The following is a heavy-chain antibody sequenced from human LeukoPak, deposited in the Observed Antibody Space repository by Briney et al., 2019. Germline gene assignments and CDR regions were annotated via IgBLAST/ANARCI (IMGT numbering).Heavy chain of an antibody. J-gene: IGHJ6*02. CDR2: MNPNSGNT. CDR3: ARAPPYSGSWDYYYYYGMDV. CDR1: GYTFTSYD. D-gene: IGHD6-13*01. Sequence: GASVKVSCKASGYTFTSYDINWVRQATGQGLEWMGWMNPNSGNTGYAQKFQGRVTMTRNTSISTAYMELSSLRSEDTAVYYCARAPPYSGSWDYYYYYGMDVWGQGTTVTVSS. V-gene: IGHV1-8*01.